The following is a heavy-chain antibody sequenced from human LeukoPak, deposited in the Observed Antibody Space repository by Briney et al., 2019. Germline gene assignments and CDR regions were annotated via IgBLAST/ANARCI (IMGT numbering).Heavy chain of an antibody. CDR2: ISHDGAST. V-gene: IGHV3-23*01. J-gene: IGHJ2*01. Sequence: GSQRLSCAASGYTFYNYAVTWVRQAPGKGLEWVSSISHDGASTHYADSVKGRFTISRDNSKNTVFLQMDSLRAEDTVVYFCAKYGSGQLWLLGWYFDFWGRGTLVSVSS. CDR1: GYTFYNYA. CDR3: AKYGSGQLWLLGWYFDF. D-gene: IGHD3-16*01.